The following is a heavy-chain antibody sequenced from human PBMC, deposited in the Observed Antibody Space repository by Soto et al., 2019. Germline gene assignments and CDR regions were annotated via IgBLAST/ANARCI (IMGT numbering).Heavy chain of an antibody. CDR1: GGSISTAGDY. V-gene: IGHV4-31*03. CDR2: IYYTAST. Sequence: QLQESGPGLVKPSQTLSLTCTVSGGSISTAGDYWSWIRHRPGMGLEWIGYIYYTASTLYNPSLESRINISVDTSTNQFSLKLTSVTAADTAVYYCARTVTTRCFDSWGQGTLVTVSS. CDR3: ARTVTTRCFDS. J-gene: IGHJ4*02. D-gene: IGHD4-17*01.